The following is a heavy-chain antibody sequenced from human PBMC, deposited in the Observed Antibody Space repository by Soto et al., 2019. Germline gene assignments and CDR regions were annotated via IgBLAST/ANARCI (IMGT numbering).Heavy chain of an antibody. Sequence: GGSLRLSCAASVFTFSSYAMSWVRQAPGKGLEWVSAISGSGGSTYYADSVKGRFTISRDDSKNTLYLQMNSLRAEDTAVYYCATSHGGYSGYNLDYWGQGTLVTVSS. D-gene: IGHD5-12*01. CDR2: ISGSGGST. CDR3: ATSHGGYSGYNLDY. J-gene: IGHJ4*02. CDR1: VFTFSSYA. V-gene: IGHV3-23*01.